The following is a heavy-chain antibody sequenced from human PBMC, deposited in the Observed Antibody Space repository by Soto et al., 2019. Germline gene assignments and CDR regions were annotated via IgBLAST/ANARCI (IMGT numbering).Heavy chain of an antibody. Sequence: HEHLVQSGAEVKRPGASLKVSCKASGYSFTGYYIHWVRQAPGQGLEWMGWINPDSGATNYAQTFQCRVTLTSDTSISTASMDLTSLTSADTAVYYCARGDYGTGGYPFPYFDYWGQGTLVIVSS. CDR3: ARGDYGTGGYPFPYFDY. CDR2: INPDSGAT. D-gene: IGHD2-8*02. V-gene: IGHV1-2*02. CDR1: GYSFTGYY. J-gene: IGHJ4*02.